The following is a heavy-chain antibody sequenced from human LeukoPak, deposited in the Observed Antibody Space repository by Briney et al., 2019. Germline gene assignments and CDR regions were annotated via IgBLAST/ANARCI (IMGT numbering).Heavy chain of an antibody. V-gene: IGHV1-8*01. CDR2: MNPNSGNT. CDR3: ARGHQLDLEDY. CDR1: GYIFTSYD. D-gene: IGHD1-7*01. Sequence: ALVKVSCKASGYIFTSYDINWVRQATGQGLEWMGWMNPNSGNTGYAQKFQGRVTMTRNTSISTAYMELSSLRSEDTAVYYCARGHQLDLEDYWGQGTLVTVSS. J-gene: IGHJ4*02.